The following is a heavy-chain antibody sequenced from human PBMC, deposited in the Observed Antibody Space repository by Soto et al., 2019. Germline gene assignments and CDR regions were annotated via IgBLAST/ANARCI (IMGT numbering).Heavy chain of an antibody. CDR3: ARDGKGAAYTFGPYYFDS. D-gene: IGHD1-1*01. J-gene: IGHJ4*02. Sequence: GGSLRLSCAASGFTFSSYDMHWVRQATGKGLEWASAIGTGGDTYYPGSVKGRFTISRDNAMQSLYLHMNSLRDEDTAVYYCARDGKGAAYTFGPYYFDSWGQGALVTVSS. V-gene: IGHV3-13*01. CDR2: IGTGGDT. CDR1: GFTFSSYD.